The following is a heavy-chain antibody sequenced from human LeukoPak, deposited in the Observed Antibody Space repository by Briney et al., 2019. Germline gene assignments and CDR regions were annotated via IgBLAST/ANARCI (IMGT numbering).Heavy chain of an antibody. J-gene: IGHJ4*02. V-gene: IGHV3-30*02. CDR3: AKDPRAYSGYDWVPYFDY. Sequence: GGSLRLSCAASGFTFSSYGMHWVRQAPGKGLEWVAFIRYDGSNKYYADSVKGRFTISRDNSKNTLYLQMNSLRAEDTAVYYCAKDPRAYSGYDWVPYFDYWGQGTLVTVSS. CDR2: IRYDGSNK. CDR1: GFTFSSYG. D-gene: IGHD5-12*01.